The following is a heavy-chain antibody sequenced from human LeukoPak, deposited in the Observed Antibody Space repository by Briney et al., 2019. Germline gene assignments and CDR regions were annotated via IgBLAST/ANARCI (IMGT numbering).Heavy chain of an antibody. CDR3: ARWVSTSYDAFDI. D-gene: IGHD2-2*01. CDR1: GFTFSYYA. J-gene: IGHJ3*02. CDR2: IRSDGGST. V-gene: IGHV3-64*01. Sequence: GGSQRLSYAAVGFTFSYYAMHWVRHAPGKGLEYVSAIRSDGGSTYFANSVTGRFTISRDNSNNMLYLQMGSLRAEDMAVYYCARWVSTSYDAFDIWGKGTMITVSS.